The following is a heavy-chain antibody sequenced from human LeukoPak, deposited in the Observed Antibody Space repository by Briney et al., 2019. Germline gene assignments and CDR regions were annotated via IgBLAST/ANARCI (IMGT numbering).Heavy chain of an antibody. CDR1: GGSFRGYY. CDR2: INHSGST. V-gene: IGHV4-34*01. D-gene: IGHD3-16*01. CDR3: ARLFGARSWFDP. Sequence: SETLSLTCAVYGGSFRGYYWSWIRRPPGKGLEWIGEINHSGSTNYNPSLKSRVTISVDTSKNQFSLKLNSVTAADTAVYYCARLFGARSWFDPWGQGTLVTVSS. J-gene: IGHJ5*02.